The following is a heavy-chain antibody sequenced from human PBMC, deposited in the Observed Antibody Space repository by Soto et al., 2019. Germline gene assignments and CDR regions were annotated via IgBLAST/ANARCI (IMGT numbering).Heavy chain of an antibody. CDR1: GFTFSNYA. D-gene: IGHD5-12*01. CDR3: AKGLVATISIDY. V-gene: IGHV3-23*01. Sequence: EVQLLESGGGLVQPGGSLGLSCAASGFTFSNYAMSWVRQTPGKGLEWVSAISGSGGRPYSADPVKGRFTISGDNSKNTLYLQMNTLSADDTAVYYCAKGLVATISIDYWGQGTLVTVSS. CDR2: ISGSGGRP. J-gene: IGHJ4*02.